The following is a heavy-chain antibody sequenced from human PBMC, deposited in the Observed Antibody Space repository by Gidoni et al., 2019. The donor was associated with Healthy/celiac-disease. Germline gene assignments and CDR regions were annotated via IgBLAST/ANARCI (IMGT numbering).Heavy chain of an antibody. J-gene: IGHJ6*02. CDR1: GFTFGDYA. Sequence: EVQLVESGGGLVQPGRSLRLSCTASGFTFGDYAMSWVRQAPGKGLEWVGFIRSKAYGGTTEYAASVKGRFTISRDDSKSIAYLQMNSLKTEDTAVYYCTSADREGYYYYGMDVWGQGTTVTVSS. CDR3: TSADREGYYYYGMDV. V-gene: IGHV3-49*04. CDR2: IRSKAYGGTT.